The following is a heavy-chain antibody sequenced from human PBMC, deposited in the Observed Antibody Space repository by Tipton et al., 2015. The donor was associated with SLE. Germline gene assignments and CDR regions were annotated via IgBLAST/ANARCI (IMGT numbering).Heavy chain of an antibody. CDR2: IYTSGST. J-gene: IGHJ6*03. Sequence: LRLSCTVSGDSISNDNYYWSWIRQPAGEKLEWIGRIYTSGSTYYNPSLKSRVTISVDTSKNQFSLKLSSVTAADTAVYYCARGLISYYYYYMDVWGKGTTVTVSS. CDR3: ARGLISYYYYYMDV. CDR1: GDSISNDNYY. V-gene: IGHV4-61*02.